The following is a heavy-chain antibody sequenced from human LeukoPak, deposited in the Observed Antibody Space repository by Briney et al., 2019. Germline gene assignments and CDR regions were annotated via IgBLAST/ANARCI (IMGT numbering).Heavy chain of an antibody. CDR2: ISYDGSNK. CDR3: ARDPIAVAGTELDY. Sequence: PGRSLRLSCAASGFTFSSYGMHWVRQAPGKGLEWVAVISYDGSNKYYADSVKGRFTISRDNSKNTLYLQMNSLRAEDTAVYYCARDPIAVAGTELDYWGQGTLVTVSS. D-gene: IGHD6-19*01. V-gene: IGHV3-30*03. J-gene: IGHJ4*02. CDR1: GFTFSSYG.